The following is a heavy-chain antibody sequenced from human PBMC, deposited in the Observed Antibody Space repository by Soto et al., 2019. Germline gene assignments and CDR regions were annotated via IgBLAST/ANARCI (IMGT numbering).Heavy chain of an antibody. D-gene: IGHD3-22*01. J-gene: IGHJ5*02. CDR2: IFPSDSDT. CDR3: ARKDKSGYFNWFDP. V-gene: IGHV5-51*01. CDR1: GYIFTSYW. Sequence: VESLKISCRTSGYIFTSYWISWFLQMPVKGLEWMGIIFPSDSDTRYSPSFQGQVTISADRSTSTVFLQWASLKASDTAVYFCARKDKSGYFNWFDPWGQGTLVTVSS.